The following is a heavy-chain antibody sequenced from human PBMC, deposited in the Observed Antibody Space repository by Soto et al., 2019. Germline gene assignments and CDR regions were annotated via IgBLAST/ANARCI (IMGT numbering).Heavy chain of an antibody. J-gene: IGHJ4*02. CDR2: IYHSGST. V-gene: IGHV4-30-2*01. Sequence: TLSLTCAVSGGSISSGGYSWSWIRQPPGKGLEWIGYIYHSGSTYYNPSLKSRVTISVDRSKNQFSLKLSSVTAADTAVYYCARATSGSFDYWGQGNLVTVSS. CDR1: GGSISSGGYS. D-gene: IGHD3-10*01. CDR3: ARATSGSFDY.